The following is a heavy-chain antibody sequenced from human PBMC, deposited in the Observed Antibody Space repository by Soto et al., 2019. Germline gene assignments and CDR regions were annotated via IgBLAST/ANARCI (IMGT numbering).Heavy chain of an antibody. Sequence: QVHLVQSVAEVKKPGASVKVSCKASGYTFTSYGITWVRQAPGQGLEWRGWISAHNGNTDYAQKLQGRVIVTRDTSTSTAYMELRSLISDDTAVYYCARGRYGDYWGQGALVTVSS. D-gene: IGHD1-1*01. J-gene: IGHJ4*02. CDR1: GYTFTSYG. CDR2: ISAHNGNT. V-gene: IGHV1-18*01. CDR3: ARGRYGDY.